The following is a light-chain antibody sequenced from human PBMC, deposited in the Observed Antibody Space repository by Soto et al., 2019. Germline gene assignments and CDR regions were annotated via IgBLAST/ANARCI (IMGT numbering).Light chain of an antibody. J-gene: IGLJ1*01. Sequence: QSALTQPASVSGSPGQSITISCAGTSSDIGASNSVSWYQHLPGRSPTLIIYEASNRPSGVSERFSGSKAGDTASLTISGLLAEDESEYFCSSYTTINTFVFGAGTKLTVL. CDR3: SSYTTINTFV. V-gene: IGLV2-14*01. CDR2: EAS. CDR1: SSDIGASNS.